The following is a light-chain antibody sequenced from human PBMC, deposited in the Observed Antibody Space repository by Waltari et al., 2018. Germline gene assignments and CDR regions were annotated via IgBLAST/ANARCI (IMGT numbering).Light chain of an antibody. CDR1: NIGRKR. CDR3: QVWDRSSDHYV. J-gene: IGLJ1*01. V-gene: IGLV3-21*02. Sequence: SYVLTQPPSVSVAPGQTARITCGGNNIGRKRVHWYQQKPGQAPVLAVYDDSDRPSGIPERFSGSNSENTATLTISRVEAGDEADYYCQVWDRSSDHYVFGTGTKVTVL. CDR2: DDS.